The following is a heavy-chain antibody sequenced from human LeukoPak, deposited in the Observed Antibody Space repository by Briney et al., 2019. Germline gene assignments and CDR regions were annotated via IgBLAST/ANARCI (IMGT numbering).Heavy chain of an antibody. CDR2: IIPIFGTA. CDR1: GGTFSSYA. CDR3: ARGGDYYDSSGYYDYFDY. Sequence: GASVKVSCKASGGTFSSYAISWVRQAPGQGLEWMGGIIPIFGTANYAQKFQGRVTITADESTSTAYMELSSLRSEDTAVYYCARGGDYYDSSGYYDYFDYWGQGTLVTVSS. J-gene: IGHJ4*02. V-gene: IGHV1-69*13. D-gene: IGHD3-22*01.